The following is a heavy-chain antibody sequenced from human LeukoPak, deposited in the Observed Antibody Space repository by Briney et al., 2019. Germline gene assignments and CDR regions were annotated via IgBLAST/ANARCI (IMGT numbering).Heavy chain of an antibody. CDR1: GFTFSTYG. CDR3: ARDRVTHSSSWFDS. D-gene: IGHD6-19*01. V-gene: IGHV3-30*02. J-gene: IGHJ5*01. CDR2: TQNDGSDK. Sequence: GGSLRLSYAASGFTFSTYGMHWVRQAPGKGLDWGSFTQNDGSDKYYADSVKGRFTISRDNSKNILYLQMNSLRAEDTAVYYCARDRVTHSSSWFDSWGQGTLVTVTS.